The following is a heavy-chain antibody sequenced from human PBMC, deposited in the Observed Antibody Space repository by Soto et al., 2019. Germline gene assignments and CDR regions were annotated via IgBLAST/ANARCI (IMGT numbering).Heavy chain of an antibody. CDR2: INPSGGST. Sequence: ASVKVSCKASGYTFTSYYMHWVRQAPGQGLEWMGIINPSGGSTSYAQKFQGRVTMTRDTSTSTVYMELSSLRSEDTAVYYCAREHNHIAAAGYYYGMDVWGQGTTVTVSS. CDR3: AREHNHIAAAGYYYGMDV. V-gene: IGHV1-46*03. CDR1: GYTFTSYY. D-gene: IGHD6-13*01. J-gene: IGHJ6*02.